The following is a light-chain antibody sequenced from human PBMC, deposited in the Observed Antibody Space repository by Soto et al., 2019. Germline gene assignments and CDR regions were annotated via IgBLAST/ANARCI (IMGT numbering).Light chain of an antibody. J-gene: IGKJ2*01. CDR2: KAS. CDR3: QQYNSYAPYT. V-gene: IGKV1-5*03. CDR1: QRISSW. Sequence: DIQMTQSPSTLSASVGDRVTITCRASQRISSWLAWYQQKPGKAPKLLIYKASSLESGVPSRFSGSGSGTEFTLTISSLQPDDFATYYCQQYNSYAPYTLGQGTKLEIK.